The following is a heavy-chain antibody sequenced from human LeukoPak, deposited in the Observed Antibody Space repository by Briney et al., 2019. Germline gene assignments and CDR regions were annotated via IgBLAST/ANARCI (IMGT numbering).Heavy chain of an antibody. J-gene: IGHJ4*02. D-gene: IGHD5-18*01. CDR1: GYTFTSFD. CDR2: MNPNSGNT. V-gene: IGHV1-8*03. CDR3: ARVGYSNSYDY. Sequence: GASVNVSCKASGYTFTSFDINWVRQATGQGLEWMGWMNPNSGNTGNAQKFQGRVTITWNTSIGTAYMELSSLRSEDTAVYYCARVGYSNSYDYWGQGTLVTVSS.